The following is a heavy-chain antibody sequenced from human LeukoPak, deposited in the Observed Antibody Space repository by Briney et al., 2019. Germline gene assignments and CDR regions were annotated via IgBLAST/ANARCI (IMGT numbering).Heavy chain of an antibody. CDR3: AKGDIVVGGYDAFDI. J-gene: IGHJ3*02. D-gene: IGHD2-2*01. V-gene: IGHV3-74*01. CDR2: INSDGSST. Sequence: GGSLRLSCAASGFTFSSYWMHWVRQAPGKGLGWVSRINSDGSSTSYADSVKGRFTISRDNAKNTLYLQMNSLRAEDTAVYYCAKGDIVVGGYDAFDIWRQGTMVTVSS. CDR1: GFTFSSYW.